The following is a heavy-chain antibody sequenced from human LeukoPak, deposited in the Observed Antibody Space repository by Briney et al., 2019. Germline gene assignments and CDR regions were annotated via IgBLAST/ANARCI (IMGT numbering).Heavy chain of an antibody. CDR2: IIPIFGTA. Sequence: SVKVSCKASGGTFSSYAISWVRQAPGQGLEWMGGIIPIFGTANYAQKFQGRVTITADKSTSTAYMELSSLRSEDTAVYYCASSIAVAGNYYYYMDVWGKGTTVTVSS. J-gene: IGHJ6*03. CDR1: GGTFSSYA. V-gene: IGHV1-69*06. D-gene: IGHD6-19*01. CDR3: ASSIAVAGNYYYYMDV.